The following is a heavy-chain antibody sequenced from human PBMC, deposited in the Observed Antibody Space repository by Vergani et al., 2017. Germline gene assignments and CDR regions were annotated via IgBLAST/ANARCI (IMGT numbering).Heavy chain of an antibody. V-gene: IGHV4-39*01. J-gene: IGHJ4*02. CDR3: ARRPLRFTRLFDY. Sequence: QLQLQESGPGLVKPSATLSLTCSVSGASIRSSNYYWGWIRQPPGKGLEWIASIYYSGSTYYNPSLKSRVTISVDTSKNQFSLKLRSVTAADTAIYYCARRPLRFTRLFDYWGQGTLVTVSS. CDR2: IYYSGST. D-gene: IGHD3-16*01. CDR1: GASIRSSNYY.